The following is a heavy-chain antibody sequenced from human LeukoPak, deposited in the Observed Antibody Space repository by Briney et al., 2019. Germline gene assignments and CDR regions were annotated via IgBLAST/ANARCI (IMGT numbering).Heavy chain of an antibody. V-gene: IGHV1-46*01. CDR1: GYTFTSYY. Sequence: ASVKVSCKASGYTFTSYYMHWVRQAPGQGLEWIGIINPSGGSTSYAQKFQGRVTMTRDTSTSTVYMELSSLRSEDTAVYYCARELGYNWNYVNEDYWGQGTLVTVSS. CDR2: INPSGGST. J-gene: IGHJ4*02. D-gene: IGHD1-7*01. CDR3: ARELGYNWNYVNEDY.